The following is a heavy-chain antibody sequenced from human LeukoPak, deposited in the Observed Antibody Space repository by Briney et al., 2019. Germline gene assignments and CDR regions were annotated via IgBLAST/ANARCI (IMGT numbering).Heavy chain of an antibody. V-gene: IGHV1-2*02. CDR3: ARDVPLYYYDSSGYFSY. D-gene: IGHD3-22*01. J-gene: IGHJ4*02. CDR1: GYTFTGYY. CDR2: INPNSGGT. Sequence: ASVKVSCKASGYTFTGYYMHWVRQAPGQGLEWMGWINPNSGGTNYAQKFQGRVTMTRDTSISTAYMELSRLRSDDTAVYYCARDVPLYYYDSSGYFSYWGQGTLVTVSS.